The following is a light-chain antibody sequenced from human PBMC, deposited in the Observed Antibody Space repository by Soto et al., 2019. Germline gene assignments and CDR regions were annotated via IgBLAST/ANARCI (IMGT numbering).Light chain of an antibody. Sequence: QSALTQPASVSGSPGKSITISCTGTSSDVGGYNYVSWYQQEPGTAPKVMIYDVSNRPSVVSHRFSASKSGNTASLTISGIQADDEADYYCSSYTSSSTYVLGTGTKVTVL. V-gene: IGLV2-14*01. CDR1: SSDVGGYNY. J-gene: IGLJ1*01. CDR2: DVS. CDR3: SSYTSSSTYV.